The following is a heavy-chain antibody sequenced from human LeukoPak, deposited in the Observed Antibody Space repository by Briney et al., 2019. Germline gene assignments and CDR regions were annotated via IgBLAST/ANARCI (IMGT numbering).Heavy chain of an antibody. J-gene: IGHJ4*02. V-gene: IGHV3-11*04. Sequence: PGGSLRLSCAASGFTFSEYYMSWLRQAPGKGLEWVSYISSGGTTIYYADSVKGRLTISRDNAKNSLYLQMNSLRAEDTALYYCARVGCSSTSCYEVDYWGQGTLVTVSS. CDR3: ARVGCSSTSCYEVDY. CDR2: ISSGGTTI. CDR1: GFTFSEYY. D-gene: IGHD2-2*01.